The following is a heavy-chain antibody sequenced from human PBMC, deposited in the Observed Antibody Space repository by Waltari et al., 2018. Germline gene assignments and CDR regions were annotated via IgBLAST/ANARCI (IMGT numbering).Heavy chain of an antibody. V-gene: IGHV4-31*03. D-gene: IGHD5-12*01. CDR2: THDNGNT. Sequence: QVQLQESGPGLVKPSQTLSLTCTVSGHSISSGYYYWSWSRQRPGRGLEWIGNTHDNGNTDYSTSVRGRLTISGEASKNQFSLKLSGVIAADTAVYYCARGPSAFEPIKNCFDPWGQGTLGTVSS. CDR3: ARGPSAFEPIKNCFDP. CDR1: GHSISSGYYY. J-gene: IGHJ5*02.